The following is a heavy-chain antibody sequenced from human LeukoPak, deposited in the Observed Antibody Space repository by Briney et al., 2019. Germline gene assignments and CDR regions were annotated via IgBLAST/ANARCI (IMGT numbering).Heavy chain of an antibody. Sequence: GGSLRLSCAASGFTFSSYAMNWVRQAPGKGLEWVSGISGSGDSTYYADSVKGRFTISRDSSKNTLYLQMNSLRAEDTAVYYCAKLDSVGAVAEYFQHWGQGTLVTVSS. V-gene: IGHV3-23*01. CDR3: AKLDSVGAVAEYFQH. CDR1: GFTFSSYA. CDR2: ISGSGDST. J-gene: IGHJ1*01. D-gene: IGHD3-10*01.